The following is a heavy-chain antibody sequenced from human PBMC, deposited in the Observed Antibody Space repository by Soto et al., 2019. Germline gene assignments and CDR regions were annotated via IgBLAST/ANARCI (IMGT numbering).Heavy chain of an antibody. V-gene: IGHV3-23*01. D-gene: IGHD6-19*01. J-gene: IGHJ4*02. CDR2: ISASGRDT. CDR1: GFTFSNFA. CDR3: AKGKTTGWYYFDY. Sequence: SCVGSGFTFSNFAMSWVRQAPGKGLEWVSGISASGRDTYYADSVKDRFTISRDSSRNTLYLQMNSLRAEDTATYYCAKGKTTGWYYFDYWGQGALVTVSS.